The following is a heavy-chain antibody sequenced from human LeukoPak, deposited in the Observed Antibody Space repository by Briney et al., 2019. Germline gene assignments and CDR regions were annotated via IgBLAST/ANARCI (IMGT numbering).Heavy chain of an antibody. CDR1: GFTFSSYS. CDR2: IKQDGSEK. J-gene: IGHJ3*02. V-gene: IGHV3-7*01. CDR3: ARGAGVTYYDFWSGGTAAFDI. Sequence: GGSLRLSCAASGFTFSSYSMNWVRQAPGKGLEWVANIKQDGSEKYYVDSVKGRFTISRDNAKNSLYLQMNSLRAEDTAVYYCARGAGVTYYDFWSGGTAAFDIWGQGTMVTVSS. D-gene: IGHD3-3*01.